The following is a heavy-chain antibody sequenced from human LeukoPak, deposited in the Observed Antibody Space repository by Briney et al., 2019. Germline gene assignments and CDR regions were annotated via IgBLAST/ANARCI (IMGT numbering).Heavy chain of an antibody. CDR2: IIPIFGTA. Sequence: GASVKVSCKASGYTLTSYGISWVRQAPGQGLEWMGGIIPIFGTANYAQKFQGRVTITADKSTSTAYMELSSLRSEDTAVYYCARVLRQHDYGDYYYYYMDVWGKGTTVTVSS. D-gene: IGHD4-17*01. CDR1: GYTLTSYG. J-gene: IGHJ6*03. CDR3: ARVLRQHDYGDYYYYYMDV. V-gene: IGHV1-69*06.